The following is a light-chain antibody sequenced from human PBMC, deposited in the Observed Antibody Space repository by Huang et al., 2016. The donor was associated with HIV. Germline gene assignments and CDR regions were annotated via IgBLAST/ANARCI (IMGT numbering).Light chain of an antibody. CDR2: DAS. Sequence: EIVLMQSPATLSLSPGERATLSCRATQSIRNRYLAWFQQKPGLAPRLLSYDASNRATGIPDRFSGGGSGTDFTLTISRLEPEDFAVYYCQQYGSSSYTFGQGTKLELK. J-gene: IGKJ2*01. CDR3: QQYGSSSYT. V-gene: IGKV3D-20*01. CDR1: QSIRNRY.